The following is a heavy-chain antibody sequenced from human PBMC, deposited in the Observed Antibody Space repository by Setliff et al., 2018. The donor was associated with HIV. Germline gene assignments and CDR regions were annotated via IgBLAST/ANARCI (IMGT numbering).Heavy chain of an antibody. CDR3: ARNKDRYGAIDY. J-gene: IGHJ4*02. CDR2: ISYSGTT. Sequence: SSETLSLTCTVSGGSISNYYWGWVRQPPGKGLEWIGYISYSGTTDYSPSLNTRVTISLDTAKKQFSLRLNLVTAGDTALYYCARNKDRYGAIDYWGQGTLVTVSS. D-gene: IGHD3-9*01. V-gene: IGHV4-59*01. CDR1: GGSISNYY.